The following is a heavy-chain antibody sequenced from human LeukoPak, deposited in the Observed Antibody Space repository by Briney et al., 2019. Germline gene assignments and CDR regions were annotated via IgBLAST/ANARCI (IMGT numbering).Heavy chain of an antibody. CDR2: IYYSGST. V-gene: IGHV4-59*01. CDR3: ARGETAASTIWYFDL. Sequence: SETLSLTCTVSGGSINGYYWSWIRQPPGKGLEWIGYIYYSGSTKYNPSLQSRVTISVDTSKNQFSLKLNSVTAADTAVYYCARGETAASTIWYFDLGARGALAIV. D-gene: IGHD2-2*01. J-gene: IGHJ2*01. CDR1: GGSINGYY.